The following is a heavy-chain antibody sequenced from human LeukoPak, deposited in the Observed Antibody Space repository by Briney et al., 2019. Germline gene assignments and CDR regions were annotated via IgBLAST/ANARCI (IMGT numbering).Heavy chain of an antibody. J-gene: IGHJ4*02. Sequence: ASVKVSCKASGYTFSSYYIYWVRHAPGQGLEWVGGINPSGGSTTYAQKFQGRVTMTRDTSTSTVYMELSSLRSEDTAVYYCARDGTRSDFDYWGQGTLVTVSS. V-gene: IGHV1-46*01. D-gene: IGHD3-3*01. CDR3: ARDGTRSDFDY. CDR2: INPSGGST. CDR1: GYTFSSYY.